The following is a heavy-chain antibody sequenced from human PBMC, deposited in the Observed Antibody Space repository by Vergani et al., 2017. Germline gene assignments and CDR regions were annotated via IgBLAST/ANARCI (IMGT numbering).Heavy chain of an antibody. Sequence: EVQLVQSGAEVKKTGATMKISCPVSGYTLTEHYMHWVKQAPGKGLAWMGLVDPEDGETIYAEKFKGRVTIAADPSTDTAHLELSSLRSEYTAVYYCATPQTVTTGGMEVWGQGTTVIVSS. CDR1: GYTLTEHY. CDR2: VDPEDGET. CDR3: ATPQTVTTGGMEV. V-gene: IGHV1-69-2*01. J-gene: IGHJ6*02. D-gene: IGHD4-17*01.